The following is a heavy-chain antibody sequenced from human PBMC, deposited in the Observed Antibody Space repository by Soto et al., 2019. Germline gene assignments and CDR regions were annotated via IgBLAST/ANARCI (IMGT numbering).Heavy chain of an antibody. V-gene: IGHV3-9*01. J-gene: IGHJ6*02. Sequence: EVQLVESGGGLVQPGRSLRLSCAASGFTFDDYAMHWVRQAPGKGLEWVSGISWNSGSIGYADSVKGRFTISRDNAKNSLYLQMNSLRAEDTALYYCARVVAVAAHYGMDVWGQGTTVTVSS. CDR1: GFTFDDYA. D-gene: IGHD6-19*01. CDR2: ISWNSGSI. CDR3: ARVVAVAAHYGMDV.